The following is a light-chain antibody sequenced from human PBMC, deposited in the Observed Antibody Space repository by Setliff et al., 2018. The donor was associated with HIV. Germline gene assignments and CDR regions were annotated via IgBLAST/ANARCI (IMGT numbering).Light chain of an antibody. J-gene: IGLJ1*01. V-gene: IGLV2-14*01. CDR1: SSDVGSPLS. CDR3: NTYISSTPNYV. CDR2: DVT. Sequence: QSALTQPASVSGSPGQSINISCTGSSSDVGSPLSSVSWYQHHPGKAPRLIIYDVTNRPSGVSDRFSGSKSGNTASLTISGLQAEDKADYYCNTYISSTPNYVFGTGTKVTVL.